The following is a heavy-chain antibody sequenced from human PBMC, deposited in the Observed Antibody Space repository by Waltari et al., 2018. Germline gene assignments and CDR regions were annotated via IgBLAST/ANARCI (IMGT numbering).Heavy chain of an antibody. D-gene: IGHD3-10*01. CDR1: GGSFSGYY. J-gene: IGHJ4*02. CDR3: ARGLVSYGSGSYYPKKSYYFDY. V-gene: IGHV4-34*01. Sequence: QVQLQQWGAGLLKPSETLSLTCAVYGGSFSGYYWSWIRQPPGKGLEWIGEINHSGSTNYNPSLKSRVTISVDTSKNQFSLKPSSVTAADTAVYYCARGLVSYGSGSYYPKKSYYFDYWGQGTLVTVSS. CDR2: INHSGST.